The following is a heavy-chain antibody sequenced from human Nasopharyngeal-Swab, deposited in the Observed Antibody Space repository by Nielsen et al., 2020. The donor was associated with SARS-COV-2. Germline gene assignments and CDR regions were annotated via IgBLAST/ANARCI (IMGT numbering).Heavy chain of an antibody. Sequence: GESLKISCAASGFTFSSYWMQWVRQAPGKGLVWVSRTNTDGSDTRYADSVKGRFTISRDNAKNTLYLQMNSLRAEDTAVYYCARDLGGGYCTTTNRPGSWGQGTLVTVSS. CDR1: GFTFSSYW. CDR2: TNTDGSDT. D-gene: IGHD2-2*01. CDR3: ARDLGGGYCTTTNRPGS. V-gene: IGHV3-74*01. J-gene: IGHJ1*01.